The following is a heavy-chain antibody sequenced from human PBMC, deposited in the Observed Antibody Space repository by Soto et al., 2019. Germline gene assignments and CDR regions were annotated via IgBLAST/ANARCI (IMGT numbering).Heavy chain of an antibody. D-gene: IGHD3-10*01. CDR2: VNHSGST. CDR3: ARKYLPYYGSGSPYGMDV. Sequence: QVQLQQWGAGLLKPSETLSLTCGVYGGSFSGYYWSWIRQPPGKGLEWIGEVNHSGSTNYNPSLKSRVTISVDXXKXQXXLKLSSVTAADTAVYYCARKYLPYYGSGSPYGMDVWGQGTTVTVSS. V-gene: IGHV4-34*01. CDR1: GGSFSGYY. J-gene: IGHJ6*02.